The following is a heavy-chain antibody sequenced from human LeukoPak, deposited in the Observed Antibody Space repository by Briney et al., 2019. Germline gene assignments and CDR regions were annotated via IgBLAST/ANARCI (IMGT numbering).Heavy chain of an antibody. V-gene: IGHV3-11*06. CDR1: GFSFSDYY. Sequence: TGGSLRLSCVASGFSFSDYYMSWIRQAPGKGLEWVSYISSSGSHTNYADSVTGRFTISRDNAKNSLYLQMNSLRDEDTAVYYCARANSGYDSWGQGTLVTVSS. CDR3: ARANSGYDS. D-gene: IGHD1-26*01. CDR2: ISSSGSHT. J-gene: IGHJ5*01.